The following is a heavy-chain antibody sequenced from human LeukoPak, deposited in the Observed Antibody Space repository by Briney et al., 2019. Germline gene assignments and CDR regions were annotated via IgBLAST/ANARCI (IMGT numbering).Heavy chain of an antibody. D-gene: IGHD2-15*01. J-gene: IGHJ3*02. V-gene: IGHV4-4*07. CDR2: IYTSGST. Sequence: PSETLSLTCTVSGGSISSYYWSWIRQPAGKGLEWIGRIYTSGSTNYNPSLKSRVTMSVDTSKNQFSLKLSSVTAADTAVYYCARWGVPATVDAFDIWGQGTMVTVSS. CDR3: ARWGVPATVDAFDI. CDR1: GGSISSYY.